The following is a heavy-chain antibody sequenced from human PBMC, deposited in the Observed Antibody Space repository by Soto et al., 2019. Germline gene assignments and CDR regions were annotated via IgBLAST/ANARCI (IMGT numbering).Heavy chain of an antibody. V-gene: IGHV3-30*18. CDR1: GFSFSSFG. D-gene: IGHD2-2*01. Sequence: QVQLVESGGGVVHPGRSLRLSCAASGFSFSSFGSHWVRQAPGKGLEWVALISYDGSNQYYADSVKGRFTISRDNSNNTLYLQMDSLRAEDTAVYYCAKDRGYCIRNRRPNGNHHDYCGMDVWGRGTTVTVSS. CDR3: AKDRGYCIRNRRPNGNHHDYCGMDV. J-gene: IGHJ6*02. CDR2: ISYDGSNQ.